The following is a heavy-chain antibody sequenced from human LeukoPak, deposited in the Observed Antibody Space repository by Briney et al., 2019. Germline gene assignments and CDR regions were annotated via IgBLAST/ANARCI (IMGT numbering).Heavy chain of an antibody. CDR3: ARHKSGIQLFSRAPARYYFDY. V-gene: IGHV5-51*01. CDR2: IYPGDSDT. J-gene: IGHJ4*02. CDR1: GYSFTSYW. Sequence: GESLKISCKGSGYSFTSYWIGWVRQMPGKGLEWMGIIYPGDSDTRYSPSFQGQDTISADKSISTAYLQWSSLKASDTAMYYCARHKSGIQLFSRAPARYYFDYWGQGTLVTVSS. D-gene: IGHD5-18*01.